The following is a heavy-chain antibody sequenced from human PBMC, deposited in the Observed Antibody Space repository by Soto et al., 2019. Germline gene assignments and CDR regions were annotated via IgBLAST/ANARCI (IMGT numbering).Heavy chain of an antibody. D-gene: IGHD4-4*01. CDR2: IYPSGST. V-gene: IGHV4-30-2*01. J-gene: IGHJ6*02. CDR3: ATQSYSNSGAYYYYAMDV. CDR1: GGSISSGGYS. Sequence: KTSETLSLTCAVSGGSISSGGYSWSWIRQPTGKGLEWIGYIYPSGSTYYNPSLKSRVTITVDRSRYQFPLKLSSVTAADTAVYFCATQSYSNSGAYYYYAMDVWGQGTTVTVSS.